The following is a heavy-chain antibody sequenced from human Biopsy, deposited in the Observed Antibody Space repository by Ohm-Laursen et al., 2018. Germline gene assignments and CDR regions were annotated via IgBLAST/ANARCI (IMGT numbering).Heavy chain of an antibody. D-gene: IGHD3-9*01. J-gene: IGHJ6*02. V-gene: IGHV1-2*02. CDR1: GYTFAGYY. Sequence: SSVNVSCKASGYTFAGYYLHWVRQAPGHCLEWMGWINPNSGNANYAQSFQGRLTVTRDTSISTAYMELTSLTFDDTAIYYCARVPAYPSIDGYYGLDLWGQGTTVTVSS. CDR3: ARVPAYPSIDGYYGLDL. CDR2: INPNSGNA.